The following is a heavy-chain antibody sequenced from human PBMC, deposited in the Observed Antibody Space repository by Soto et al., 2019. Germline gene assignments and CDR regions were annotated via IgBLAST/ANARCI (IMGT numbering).Heavy chain of an antibody. D-gene: IGHD5-18*01. CDR2: IIPIFGTA. CDR3: ARDGYSYGPDAFDI. Sequence: QVQLVQSGAEVQKPGSSVKVSCKASGGTFSSYAISWVRQAPGQGLEWMGGIIPIFGTANYAQKFQGRVTITADESTSTAYMGLSSLRSEDTAVYYCARDGYSYGPDAFDIWGQGTMVTVSS. CDR1: GGTFSSYA. J-gene: IGHJ3*02. V-gene: IGHV1-69*01.